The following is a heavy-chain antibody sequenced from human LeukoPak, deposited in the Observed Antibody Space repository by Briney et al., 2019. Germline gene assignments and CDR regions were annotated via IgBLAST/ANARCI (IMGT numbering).Heavy chain of an antibody. CDR1: GGSISSGDYY. CDR3: AGLYSNYPPLDY. D-gene: IGHD4-11*01. Sequence: PSETLSLTCTVSGGSISSGDYYWSWIRQPPGKGLEWIGYIYYSGSTYYNPSLKSRVTISVDTSKNQSSLKLSSVTAADTAVYYCAGLYSNYPPLDYWGQGTLVTVSS. CDR2: IYYSGST. J-gene: IGHJ4*02. V-gene: IGHV4-30-4*01.